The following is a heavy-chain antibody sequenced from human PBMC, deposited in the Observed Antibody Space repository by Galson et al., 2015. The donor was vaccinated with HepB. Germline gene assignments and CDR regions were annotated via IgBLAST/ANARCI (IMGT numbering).Heavy chain of an antibody. J-gene: IGHJ6*02. V-gene: IGHV3-30*04. Sequence: SLRLSCAASGFIFSSYTMHWVRQAPGKGLEWVALISYEGSNKYYADSVKGRFTISRDNSKNMLYLQINSLRGEDTAVYSCAKVGYRGGSWYSDYYGLDVWGQGTTVIVS. CDR1: GFIFSSYT. CDR2: ISYEGSNK. CDR3: AKVGYRGGSWYSDYYGLDV. D-gene: IGHD2-15*01.